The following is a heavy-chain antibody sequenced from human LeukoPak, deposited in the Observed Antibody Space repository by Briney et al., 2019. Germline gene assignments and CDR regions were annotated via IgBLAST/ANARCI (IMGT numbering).Heavy chain of an antibody. CDR2: ISDYNGNT. Sequence: ASVKASCKASGYTFTRYYMHWVRQAPGQRQKWRGWISDYNGNTNHPQKLQARATMTTDTSTSTAYMELRSLRSDDTAVYYCARYWHSSSWYLLAYYFDYWGQGTLVTVSS. D-gene: IGHD6-13*01. J-gene: IGHJ4*02. CDR3: ARYWHSSSWYLLAYYFDY. CDR1: GYTFTRYY. V-gene: IGHV1-18*04.